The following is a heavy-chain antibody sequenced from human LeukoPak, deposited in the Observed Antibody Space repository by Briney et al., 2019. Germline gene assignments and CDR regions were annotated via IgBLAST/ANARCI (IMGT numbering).Heavy chain of an antibody. CDR2: IWYDGSNK. V-gene: IGHV3-33*06. Sequence: PGRSPRLSCAASGFTFSSYGMHWVRQAPGKGLEWVAVIWYDGSNKYYADSVKGRFTISRDNSKNTLYLQMNSLRAEDTAVYYCAKDSKESGFDYWGQGTLVTVSS. CDR3: AKDSKESGFDY. D-gene: IGHD3-10*01. CDR1: GFTFSSYG. J-gene: IGHJ4*02.